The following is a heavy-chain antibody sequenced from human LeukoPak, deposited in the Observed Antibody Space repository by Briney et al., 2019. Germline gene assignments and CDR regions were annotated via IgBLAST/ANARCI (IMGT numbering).Heavy chain of an antibody. J-gene: IGHJ4*02. V-gene: IGHV4-39*07. Sequence: PSETLSLTCTVSGGSISSSSYYWGWIRLPPGKGLEWIGSIYYSGSTYYNSSLKSRVTISVDTSKNQFSLKLSSVTAADTAVYYCARRGWNPYDYWGQGTLVTISS. D-gene: IGHD1-1*01. CDR3: ARRGWNPYDY. CDR2: IYYSGST. CDR1: GGSISSSSYY.